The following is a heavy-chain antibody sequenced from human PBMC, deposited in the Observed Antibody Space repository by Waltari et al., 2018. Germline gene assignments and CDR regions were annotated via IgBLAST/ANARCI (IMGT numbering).Heavy chain of an antibody. J-gene: IGHJ5*02. CDR3: ARQGQYYDFWSGYYLNWFDP. CDR1: GYSFTSYW. D-gene: IGHD3-3*01. V-gene: IGHV5-51*01. Sequence: EVQLVQSGAEVKKPGESLKISCKGSGYSFTSYWIGWVRQMPGKGLEWMGIIYPGDSETRYSPSFQGQVTISADKSISTAYLQWSSLKASDTAMYYCARQGQYYDFWSGYYLNWFDPWGQGTLVTVSS. CDR2: IYPGDSET.